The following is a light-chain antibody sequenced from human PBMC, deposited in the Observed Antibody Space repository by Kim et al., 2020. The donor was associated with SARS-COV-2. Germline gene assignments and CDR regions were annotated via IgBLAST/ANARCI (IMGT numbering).Light chain of an antibody. CDR3: SSYTSSSNYV. V-gene: IGLV2-14*03. CDR2: DVS. Sequence: GQAITISCTGTSSDVGGYNYVSWYQQHPGKAPKLMIYDVSNRPSGVSNRFSGSKSGNTASLTISGLQAEDEADYYCSSYTSSSNYVFGTGTKVNVL. J-gene: IGLJ1*01. CDR1: SSDVGGYNY.